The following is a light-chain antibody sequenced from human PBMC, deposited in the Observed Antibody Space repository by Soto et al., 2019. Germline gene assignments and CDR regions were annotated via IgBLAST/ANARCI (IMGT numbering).Light chain of an antibody. CDR3: TSYAGTYSFFYV. V-gene: IGLV2-8*01. CDR1: SSDVGAYNY. CDR2: EVS. J-gene: IGLJ1*01. Sequence: SALTKPPSANGFPGQSVSISNTRTSSDVGAYNYVSWYQQLPGKAPKLIIYEVSKRPSGVPDRFSGSKSGNTASLTVSGLQAEDEADYYCTSYAGTYSFFYVFGTGTKVTVL.